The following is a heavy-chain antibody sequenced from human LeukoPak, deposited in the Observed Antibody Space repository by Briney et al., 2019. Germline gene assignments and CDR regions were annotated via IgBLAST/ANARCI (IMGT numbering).Heavy chain of an antibody. CDR2: INQSGNT. Sequence: SETLSLTCAVYGGSFSGYYWRWVRQPPGKGLEWLGEINQSGNTNYNPSLKSRVTISVATSKNQFSLKLNSVTAADTAVYYCARPRSGSGSAIGYWGQGTLVTVSS. J-gene: IGHJ4*02. CDR1: GGSFSGYY. CDR3: ARPRSGSGSAIGY. V-gene: IGHV4-34*01. D-gene: IGHD1-26*01.